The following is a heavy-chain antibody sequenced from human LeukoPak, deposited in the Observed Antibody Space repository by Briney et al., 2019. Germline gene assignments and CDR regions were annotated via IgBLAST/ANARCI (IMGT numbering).Heavy chain of an antibody. CDR2: INADGSSA. V-gene: IGHV3-74*01. D-gene: IGHD3-10*01. Sequence: GGSLRLSCAASGFTFSSYAMSWVRQAPGKGLVWVSRINADGSSASYADSVKGRFTISRDNAKNTLYLQMNSLRAEDTAMYYCARDYGRSRDYGMDVWGQGTTVTVSS. CDR3: ARDYGRSRDYGMDV. J-gene: IGHJ6*02. CDR1: GFTFSSYA.